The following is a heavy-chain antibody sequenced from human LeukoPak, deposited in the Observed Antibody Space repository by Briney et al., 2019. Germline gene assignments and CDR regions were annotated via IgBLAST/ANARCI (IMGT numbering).Heavy chain of an antibody. CDR1: GFTFSSYA. J-gene: IGHJ4*02. D-gene: IGHD3-3*01. Sequence: GGSLRLSCAASGFTFSSYAMSWVRQAPGKGLEWVSAISGSGGSTYYADSVKGRFTISRDNSKNTLYLQMNSLRAEDTAVYYCAKARRFLERNIKLIDYWGQGTLVTVSS. V-gene: IGHV3-23*01. CDR2: ISGSGGST. CDR3: AKARRFLERNIKLIDY.